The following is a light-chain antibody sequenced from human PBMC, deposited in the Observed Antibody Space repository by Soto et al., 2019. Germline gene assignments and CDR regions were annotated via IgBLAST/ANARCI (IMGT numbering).Light chain of an antibody. CDR3: QQYDSLPPFT. J-gene: IGKJ3*01. CDR1: QDISNY. V-gene: IGKV1-33*01. CDR2: DAS. Sequence: DIQMTQSPSSLSASVGDRVTITCQASQDISNYLNWYQQKPGRATNLLISDASDLETGVPSRFXGSGFGTDFTLTISSLQPEDIATYYCQQYDSLPPFTFGPGTKVDLK.